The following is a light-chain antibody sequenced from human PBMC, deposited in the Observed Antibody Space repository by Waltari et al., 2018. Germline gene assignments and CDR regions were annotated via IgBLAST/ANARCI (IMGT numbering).Light chain of an antibody. CDR2: GTS. CDR1: SSNFGAGFD. Sequence: QSVLTQPPSVSGDPGQRVTISCTGSSSNFGAGFDVHWYQQLPGTAPKLLIYGTSKRPSGVPDRFSGSKSGTSASLAITGLQAEDEADYYCQSYDNILSASIFGGGTKLTVL. V-gene: IGLV1-40*01. J-gene: IGLJ2*01. CDR3: QSYDNILSASI.